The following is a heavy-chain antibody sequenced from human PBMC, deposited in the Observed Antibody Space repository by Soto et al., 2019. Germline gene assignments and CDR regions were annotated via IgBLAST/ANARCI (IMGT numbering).Heavy chain of an antibody. V-gene: IGHV4-31*03. CDR2: IYYSGST. D-gene: IGHD4-4*01. J-gene: IGHJ5*02. Sequence: PSETLSLSCTVSGGSISSGGYYWSWIRQHPGKGLEWIGYIYYSGSTYYNPSLKSRVTISVDTSKNQFSLKLSSVTAADTAVYYCAPDDYSNYDNWLDPWGQGNLVTVSS. CDR1: GGSISSGGYY. CDR3: APDDYSNYDNWLDP.